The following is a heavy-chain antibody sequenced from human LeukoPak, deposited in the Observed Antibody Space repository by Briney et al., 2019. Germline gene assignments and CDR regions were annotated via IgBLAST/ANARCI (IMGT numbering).Heavy chain of an antibody. Sequence: SETLSLNGTGSGGSISSSSYYWGWIRQPPGKGLEWIGSVYYSGSTYYNPSLKSRVTISVDTSKNQFSLKLSSVTAAATVVYYCASSNDFWSGTYYYYYGLDVWGQGTTVIVSS. CDR3: ASSNDFWSGTYYYYYGLDV. CDR2: VYYSGST. CDR1: GGSISSSSYY. V-gene: IGHV4-39*01. J-gene: IGHJ6*02. D-gene: IGHD3-3*01.